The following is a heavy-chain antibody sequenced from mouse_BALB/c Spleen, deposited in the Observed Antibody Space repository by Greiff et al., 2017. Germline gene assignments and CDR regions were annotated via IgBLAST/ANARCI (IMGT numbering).Heavy chain of an antibody. Sequence: VHVKQSGAELVRSGASVKLSCTASGFNIKDYYMHWVKQRPEQGLEWIGWIDPENGDTEYAPKFQGKATMTADTSSNTAYLQLSSLTSEDTAVYYCNADYYGYGWGQGTTLTVSS. CDR1: GFNIKDYY. V-gene: IGHV14-4*02. CDR2: IDPENGDT. J-gene: IGHJ2*01. D-gene: IGHD1-2*01. CDR3: NADYYGYG.